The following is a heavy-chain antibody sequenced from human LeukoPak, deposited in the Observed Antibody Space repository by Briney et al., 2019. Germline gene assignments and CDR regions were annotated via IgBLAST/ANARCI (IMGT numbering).Heavy chain of an antibody. CDR3: ARDQSGTYYDFWSGYYTGSGWFDP. CDR2: IYYSGRT. CDR1: GGSISSYY. J-gene: IGHJ5*02. Sequence: SETLSLTCTVSGGSISSYYWSWIRQPPGKGVEWIGYIYYSGRTNYNPFLKSRVTISVDTSKNQFSLKLSSVTAADTAVYYCARDQSGTYYDFWSGYYTGSGWFDPWGQGTLVTVSS. D-gene: IGHD3-3*01. V-gene: IGHV4-59*01.